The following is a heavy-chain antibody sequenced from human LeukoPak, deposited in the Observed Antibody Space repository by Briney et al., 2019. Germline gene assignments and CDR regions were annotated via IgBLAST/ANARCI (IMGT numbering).Heavy chain of an antibody. V-gene: IGHV3-64*01. D-gene: IGHD2-2*01. CDR1: GFTFSSYA. J-gene: IGHJ4*02. CDR2: ISSNGGST. CDR3: AKGRFGVVVPAAMHFDY. Sequence: PGGSLRLSCAASGFTFSSYAMHWVRQAPGKGLEYVSAISSNGGSTYYANSVKGRFTISRDNSKNTLYLQMNSLRAEDTAVYYCAKGRFGVVVPAAMHFDYWGQGTLVTVSS.